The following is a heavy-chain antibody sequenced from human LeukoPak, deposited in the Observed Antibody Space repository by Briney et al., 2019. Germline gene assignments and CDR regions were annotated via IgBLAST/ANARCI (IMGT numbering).Heavy chain of an antibody. J-gene: IGHJ5*02. CDR3: ARARSSGWYHWFDP. D-gene: IGHD6-19*01. CDR2: LSCDGSNN. V-gene: IGHV3-30*03. CDR1: GFPFSSYG. Sequence: GVSLRLSCVASGFPFSSYGMHWVRQAPGKGLEWVAVLSCDGSNNYYADSVKGRFTISRDNSKNTLYLQMNSLRDEDTAVYYCARARSSGWYHWFDPWGQGTLVT.